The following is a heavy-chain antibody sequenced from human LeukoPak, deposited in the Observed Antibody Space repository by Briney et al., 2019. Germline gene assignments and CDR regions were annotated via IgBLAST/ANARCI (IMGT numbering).Heavy chain of an antibody. Sequence: PGESLKISCKASGYSFSNYWIGWVRQMPGKGLEWMGIIYPGDSDTRYSPSFQGQVTISADKSITTGYLQWSSLKASDTAMYYCAIAPTSVSNSYYFDYWGQGALVTVSS. CDR1: GYSFSNYW. D-gene: IGHD4-11*01. J-gene: IGHJ4*02. V-gene: IGHV5-51*01. CDR3: AIAPTSVSNSYYFDY. CDR2: IYPGDSDT.